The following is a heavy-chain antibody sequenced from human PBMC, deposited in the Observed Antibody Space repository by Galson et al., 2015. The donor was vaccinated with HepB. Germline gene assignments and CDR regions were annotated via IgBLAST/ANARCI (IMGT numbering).Heavy chain of an antibody. J-gene: IGHJ1*01. Sequence: SLRLSCAASGFRFRSYAMSWVRQAPGKGLEWVSAISGSGGSTYYADSVKGRFTISRDNSKSTVYLQMSSLRAEDTAVYYCTKDAVDTVATSEDLQHWGQGTLVTVSS. V-gene: IGHV3-23*01. D-gene: IGHD5-12*01. CDR1: GFRFRSYA. CDR2: ISGSGGST. CDR3: TKDAVDTVATSEDLQH.